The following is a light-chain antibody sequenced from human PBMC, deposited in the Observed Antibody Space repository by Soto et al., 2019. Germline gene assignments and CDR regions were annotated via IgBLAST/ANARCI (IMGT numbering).Light chain of an antibody. V-gene: IGLV2-23*01. Sequence: QSVLTQPASVSGSPGQSITISCTGTSSDVGSYNLVSWYQQHPGKAPKVMIYEGSKRPSGVSNRFSGSKSGKTASLTISGLQAEDEADYHCCSYAGTSTYVFGTGTKLTVL. CDR1: SSDVGSYNL. J-gene: IGLJ1*01. CDR2: EGS. CDR3: CSYAGTSTYV.